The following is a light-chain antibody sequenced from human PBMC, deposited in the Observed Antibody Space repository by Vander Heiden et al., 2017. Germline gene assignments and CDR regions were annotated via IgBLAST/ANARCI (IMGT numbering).Light chain of an antibody. CDR2: DVS. CDR3: SSYTSISTLGV. Sequence: QPALTQPASVSGSPAQSTTISRTGTSSDVGGYNYVAWYQQPPGKVPKLIISDVSNRPSGVSNRFSGYKSGNTASLTISGVQAEDEADYYCSSYTSISTLGVFGTGTKVTVL. J-gene: IGLJ1*01. V-gene: IGLV2-14*03. CDR1: SSDVGGYNY.